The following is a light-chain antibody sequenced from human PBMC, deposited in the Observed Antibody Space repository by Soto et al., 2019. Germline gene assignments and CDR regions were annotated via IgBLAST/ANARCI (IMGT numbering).Light chain of an antibody. Sequence: DIQMSQSPSSLSASVGDRVTITCRASQSISRYLNWYQQKPGKAPKLLIYAASSLQSGVPSRFSGSGSGTEFTLTISSLQPDDFEPYYCQHYNSYSEAFGQGTKVDIK. CDR3: QHYNSYSEA. J-gene: IGKJ1*01. V-gene: IGKV1-39*01. CDR2: AAS. CDR1: QSISRY.